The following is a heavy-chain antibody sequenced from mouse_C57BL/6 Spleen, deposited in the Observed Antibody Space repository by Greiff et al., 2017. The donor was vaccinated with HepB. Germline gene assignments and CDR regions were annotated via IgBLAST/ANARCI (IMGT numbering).Heavy chain of an antibody. J-gene: IGHJ3*01. CDR2: FSSGGSYT. CDR3: ASQPKLRFAY. D-gene: IGHD1-3*01. CDR1: GFPFSSSG. Sequence: EVQRVESGGDLVKPGGSLKFSCAASGFPFSSSGMSWFRQTPDKRLGWVATFSSGGSYTYYPDSVKGRFPISRDNAKNTLYLQMSSLKSEDTAMYYCASQPKLRFAYWGQGTLVTVSA. V-gene: IGHV5-6*01.